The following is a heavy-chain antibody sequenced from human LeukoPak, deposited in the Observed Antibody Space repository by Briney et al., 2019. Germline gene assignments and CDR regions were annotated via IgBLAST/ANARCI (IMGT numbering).Heavy chain of an antibody. CDR3: ATFPPRVSYCQY. CDR2: ISDTGVHT. Sequence: GGSLRLSCVGSGFTLSNYAMNWVRQAPGKGLEWVSSISDTGVHTYYADSVTGRFTISRDNSKNTLYLQMNILRAEDTAVYYCATFPPRVSYCQYWGQRTLVTVSS. D-gene: IGHD2-8*02. V-gene: IGHV3-23*01. J-gene: IGHJ4*02. CDR1: GFTLSNYA.